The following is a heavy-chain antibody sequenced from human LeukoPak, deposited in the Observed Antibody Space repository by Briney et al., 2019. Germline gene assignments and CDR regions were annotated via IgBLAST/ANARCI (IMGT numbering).Heavy chain of an antibody. J-gene: IGHJ4*02. V-gene: IGHV1-69*04. D-gene: IGHD3-22*01. Sequence: GASVKVSCKASGGTFSSYAISWVRQAPGQGLEWMGRIIPILGIANYAQKFQGRVTITADKSTSTAYMELSSLRSEDTAVYYCARADYYDSSGYYGYWGQGTLVTVSS. CDR2: IIPILGIA. CDR3: ARADYYDSSGYYGY. CDR1: GGTFSSYA.